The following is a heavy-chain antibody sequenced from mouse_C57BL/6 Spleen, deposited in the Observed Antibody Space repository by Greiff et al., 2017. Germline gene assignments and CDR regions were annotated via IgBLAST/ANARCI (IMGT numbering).Heavy chain of an antibody. J-gene: IGHJ4*01. CDR2: IDPENGDT. V-gene: IGHV14-4*01. CDR3: TSSYYDSTVHYFAMDY. CDR1: GFNIKDDY. D-gene: IGHD2-4*01. Sequence: VQLQQSGAELVRPGASVKLSCTASGFNIKDDYMHWVKQRPEQGLEWIGWIDPENGDTEYASKFQGKATITADTSSNTAYLQLSSLTSEDTAVYYCTSSYYDSTVHYFAMDYWGQGTSVTVSS.